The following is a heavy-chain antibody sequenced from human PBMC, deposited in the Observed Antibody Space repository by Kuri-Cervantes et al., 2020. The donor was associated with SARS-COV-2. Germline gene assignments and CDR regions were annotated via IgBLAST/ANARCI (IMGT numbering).Heavy chain of an antibody. D-gene: IGHD3-3*01. V-gene: IGHV3-30*19. CDR1: GFTFSSYG. Sequence: GESLKISCAASGFTFSSYGMHWVRQAPGKGLEWVAVISYDGSNKYYADSVKGRFTISRDNSKNTLYLQMNSLRAEDTAVYYCARDHQYYDFWSGYFGTEGNYYYYMDVWGKGTTVTVSS. CDR2: ISYDGSNK. CDR3: ARDHQYYDFWSGYFGTEGNYYYYMDV. J-gene: IGHJ6*03.